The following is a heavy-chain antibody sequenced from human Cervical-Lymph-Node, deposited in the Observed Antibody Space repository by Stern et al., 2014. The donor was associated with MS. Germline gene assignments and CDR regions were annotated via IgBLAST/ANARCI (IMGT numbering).Heavy chain of an antibody. D-gene: IGHD1-26*01. J-gene: IGHJ2*01. CDR3: GRDSNSWSYRLAYIDL. CDR1: GYTFTNYY. Sequence: QVQLVESGAEVKKPGASVKVSCKASGYTFTNYYIPWVRQAPGQGPEWMGIINPSGGSTGYAQKFQDRVTMTRDTSTSTVYMELSSLRSEDTAVYYCGRDSNSWSYRLAYIDLWGRGTLVTVSS. CDR2: INPSGGST. V-gene: IGHV1-46*03.